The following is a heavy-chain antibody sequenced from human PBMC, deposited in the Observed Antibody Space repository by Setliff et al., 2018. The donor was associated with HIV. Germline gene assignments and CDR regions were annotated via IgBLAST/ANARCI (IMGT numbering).Heavy chain of an antibody. CDR1: GFSFRDHY. J-gene: IGHJ6*03. CDR2: IYYSGST. D-gene: IGHD6-13*01. V-gene: IGHV4-38-2*01. CDR3: ARHWVDSSSWSLYYYYYMDV. Sequence: GSLRLSCAASGFSFRDHYMDWVRQAPGKGLEWIGSIYYSGSTYYNPSLKRRVTISVDTSKNQFSLKLSSVTAADTAVYYCARHWVDSSSWSLYYYYYMDVWGKGTTVTVS.